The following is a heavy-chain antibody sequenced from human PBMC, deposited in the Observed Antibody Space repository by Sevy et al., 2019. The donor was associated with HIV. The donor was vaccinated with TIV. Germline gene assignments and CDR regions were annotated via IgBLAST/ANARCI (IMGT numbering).Heavy chain of an antibody. CDR3: AKVLHIVVVPAAIDYYYGMDV. D-gene: IGHD2-2*01. Sequence: GGSLRLSCAASGFTFSTYGMHWVRQAPGKGLEWVAFIRFDGTIKYYTDSVKGRSTISRDNSKNTLYLQMNSLRAEDTAVYFFAKVLHIVVVPAAIDYYYGMDVWGQGTTVTVSS. V-gene: IGHV3-30*02. CDR2: IRFDGTIK. CDR1: GFTFSTYG. J-gene: IGHJ6*02.